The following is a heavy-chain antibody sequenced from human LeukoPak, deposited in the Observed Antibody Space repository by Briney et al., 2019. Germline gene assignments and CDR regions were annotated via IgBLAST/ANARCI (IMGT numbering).Heavy chain of an antibody. Sequence: GGSLRLSCAASGFTFSSYAMSWVRQAPGKGLEWVSTISGSGGFTYYADSVKGRFTISRDNSKNTVYLQMNSLRAEDTAVYYCAKPPGLAIKSYFDYWGQGTLVTVSS. CDR1: GFTFSSYA. J-gene: IGHJ4*02. D-gene: IGHD3/OR15-3a*01. CDR3: AKPPGLAIKSYFDY. CDR2: ISGSGGFT. V-gene: IGHV3-23*01.